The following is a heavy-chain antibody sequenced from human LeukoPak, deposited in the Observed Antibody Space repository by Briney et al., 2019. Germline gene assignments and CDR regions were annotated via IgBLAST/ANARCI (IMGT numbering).Heavy chain of an antibody. Sequence: GASVKVSCKASGYTFTSYGISWVRQAPGQGLEWMGWINPNSGGTNYAQKFQGRVTMTRDTSISTAYMELSRLRSDDTAVYYCARDSSWLLEQGSYWGQGTLVTVSS. J-gene: IGHJ4*02. CDR2: INPNSGGT. D-gene: IGHD1/OR15-1a*01. CDR3: ARDSSWLLEQGSY. V-gene: IGHV1-2*02. CDR1: GYTFTSYG.